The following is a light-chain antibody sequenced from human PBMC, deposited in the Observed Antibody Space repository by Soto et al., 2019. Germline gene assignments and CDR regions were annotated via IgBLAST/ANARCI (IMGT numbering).Light chain of an antibody. Sequence: DIQMTQSPATLSASVGDRVTITCRASQSISSWLAWYQQKPGQAPKLLIYKASSLESGVPSRFSGSGSATEFTLTISSMHPDDVATAYYQQYNSYWRAFGGGTKVEIK. CDR1: QSISSW. CDR3: QQYNSYWRA. V-gene: IGKV1-5*03. J-gene: IGKJ4*01. CDR2: KAS.